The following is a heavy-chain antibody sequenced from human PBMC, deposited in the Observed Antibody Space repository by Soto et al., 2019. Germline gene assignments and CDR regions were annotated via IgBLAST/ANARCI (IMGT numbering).Heavy chain of an antibody. Sequence: EVQLVESGGGLIQPGGSLRLSCAASGFTVSSNYMSWVRQAPGKGLEWVSVIYSGGSTYYADSVKGRFTISRDNSKNTLYLQMNSLRAEDTAVYYCARDLCTNGVCYNYFDYWGQGTLVTVSS. J-gene: IGHJ4*02. V-gene: IGHV3-53*01. D-gene: IGHD2-8*01. CDR3: ARDLCTNGVCYNYFDY. CDR2: IYSGGST. CDR1: GFTVSSNY.